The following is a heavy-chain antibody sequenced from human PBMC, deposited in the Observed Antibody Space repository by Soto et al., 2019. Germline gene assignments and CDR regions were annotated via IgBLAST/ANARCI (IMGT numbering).Heavy chain of an antibody. CDR1: GYTFTNFG. V-gene: IGHV1-18*01. CDR2: ISAYNGNT. CDR3: ARGGTPTDY. D-gene: IGHD1-7*01. J-gene: IGHJ4*02. Sequence: QVQLVQSGAEVKKPGASVKVSCKASGYTFTNFGISWVRQAPGPGLEWMGWISAYNGNTNYAPNFQGRVTMTTDTSACKASMGLRILRSDDTAVYYCARGGTPTDYWGQGTLVTVSS.